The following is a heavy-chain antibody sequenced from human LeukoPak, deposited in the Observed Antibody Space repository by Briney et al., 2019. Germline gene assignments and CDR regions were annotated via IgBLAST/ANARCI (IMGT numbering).Heavy chain of an antibody. CDR1: GFSFTGYF. D-gene: IGHD5-18*01. CDR3: ARGPHDTAYYFDQ. V-gene: IGHV1-2*06. Sequence: ASVKVSCKASGFSFTGYFIHWVRQAPGQGPEWMGRIDPNSGGTNYALKFQGRITMTRDTPMSTAYMDLSRLRSDDTAVYYCARGPHDTAYYFDQWGQGTLVTVSS. CDR2: IDPNSGGT. J-gene: IGHJ4*02.